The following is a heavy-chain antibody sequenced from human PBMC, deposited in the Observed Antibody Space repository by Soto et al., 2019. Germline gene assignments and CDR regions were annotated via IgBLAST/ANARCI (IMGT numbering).Heavy chain of an antibody. V-gene: IGHV3-23*01. D-gene: IGHD3-22*01. J-gene: IGHJ4*02. CDR1: GFTFSSYA. Sequence: SGGSLRLSCAASGFTFSSYAVSWVRQAPGKGPEWISSISGSGSTIYYADSVKGRFTISRDNSKNTLYLQMGSLRAEDTAVYYCAKVFYYYDSSGYYYFDYWGQGTLVTVSS. CDR3: AKVFYYYDSSGYYYFDY. CDR2: ISGSGSTI.